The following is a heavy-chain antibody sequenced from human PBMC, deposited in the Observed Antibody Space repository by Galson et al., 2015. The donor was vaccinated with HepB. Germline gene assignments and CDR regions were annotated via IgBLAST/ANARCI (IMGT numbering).Heavy chain of an antibody. Sequence: SLRLSCAASGFTFNTYWMHWVRQVSGKGLVWVSRINSDGSSTSYADSAKGRFTISRDNARNTLYLQMNSLRAEDTGLYHCARGYYYESSGYFYYYGMDVWGQGTTVTVSS. J-gene: IGHJ6*02. D-gene: IGHD3-22*01. CDR2: INSDGSST. V-gene: IGHV3-74*01. CDR1: GFTFNTYW. CDR3: ARGYYYESSGYFYYYGMDV.